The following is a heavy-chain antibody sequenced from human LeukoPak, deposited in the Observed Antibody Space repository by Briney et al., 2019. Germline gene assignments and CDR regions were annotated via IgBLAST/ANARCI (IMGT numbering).Heavy chain of an antibody. CDR3: TKTTTGYSSGQYPGWPADH. D-gene: IGHD3-22*01. V-gene: IGHV3-23*01. J-gene: IGHJ4*02. CDR1: GFTFNNYA. CDR2: IFGSGGSA. Sequence: PGGFLRLSCTASGFTFNNYAMYWVRQAPRKGLEWVAGIFGSGGSAHYADSVKGRFTISRDNSKNTVYLQMDSLRGEDTAVYYCTKTTTGYSSGQYPGWPADHWGQGALVTVSS.